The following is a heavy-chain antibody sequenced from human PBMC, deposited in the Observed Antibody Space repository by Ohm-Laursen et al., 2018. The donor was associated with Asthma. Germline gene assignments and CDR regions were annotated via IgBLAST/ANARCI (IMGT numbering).Heavy chain of an antibody. CDR2: ISTASTFI. D-gene: IGHD3-10*01. Sequence: SLRLSCSASGYTFSRYSIHWVRQVPGKGLEWVASISTASTFIYYADSVRGRFTTSRDNAKNSVYLQMNSLRAEDTAVYYCARDPGYYGSGYGMDVWGQGTTVTVSS. CDR3: ARDPGYYGSGYGMDV. J-gene: IGHJ6*02. CDR1: GYTFSRYS. V-gene: IGHV3-21*01.